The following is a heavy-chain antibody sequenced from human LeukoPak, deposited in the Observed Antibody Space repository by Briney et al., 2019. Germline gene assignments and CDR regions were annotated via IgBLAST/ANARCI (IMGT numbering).Heavy chain of an antibody. CDR3: TRTGASGDS. D-gene: IGHD2-21*02. V-gene: IGHV6-1*01. J-gene: IGHJ4*02. Sequence: SQTLSLTCAISGDSVSSNRAAWNCIRQSPSRGLEWLGRTYYRSKWHHEYAVSVRSRININPDTSKNQFSLQLNSVTPEDTAVYYCTRTGASGDSWGQGTLVTVSS. CDR2: TYYRSKWHH. CDR1: GDSVSSNRAA.